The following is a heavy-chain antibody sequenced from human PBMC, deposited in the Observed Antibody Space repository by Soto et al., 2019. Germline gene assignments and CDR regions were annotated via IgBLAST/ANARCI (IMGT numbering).Heavy chain of an antibody. D-gene: IGHD3-10*01. CDR2: IYYSGST. Sequence: SETLSLTCTVSGGSISSGCYYWSWIRQHPGKGLEWIGYIYYSGSTYYNPSLKSRVTISVDTSKNQFSLKLSSVTAADTAVYYCARVKRVTMVQGVIGFDPWGQGTLVTVSS. CDR3: ARVKRVTMVQGVIGFDP. V-gene: IGHV4-31*03. J-gene: IGHJ5*02. CDR1: GGSISSGCYY.